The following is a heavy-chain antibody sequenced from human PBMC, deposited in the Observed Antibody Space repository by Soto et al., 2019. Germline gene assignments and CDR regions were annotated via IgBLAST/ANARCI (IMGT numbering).Heavy chain of an antibody. CDR1: GYTLSSYG. CDR2: ISYDGSNK. Sequence: GGSLRLSCAASGYTLSSYGMHWVRQAPGKGLEWVAVISYDGSNKYYADSVKGRFTISRDNSKNTLYLQMNSLRAEDTAVYFCAKTSYSDFWFYMDVWGKGTTVTVSS. CDR3: AKTSYSDFWFYMDV. J-gene: IGHJ6*03. V-gene: IGHV3-30*18. D-gene: IGHD3-3*01.